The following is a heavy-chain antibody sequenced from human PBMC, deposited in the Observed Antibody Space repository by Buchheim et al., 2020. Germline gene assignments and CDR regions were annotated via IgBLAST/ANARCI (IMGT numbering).Heavy chain of an antibody. CDR1: GYSFTSYW. J-gene: IGHJ5*02. Sequence: EVQLVQSGAEVKKPGESLKISCKGSGYSFTSYWIGWVRQMPGKGLEWMGIIYPGDSDTRYSPSFQGQVTISADKSLSTAYLQWSSLKASDTAMYYCARAYRAGYCSGGSCYARWFDPWGQGTL. V-gene: IGHV5-51*01. D-gene: IGHD2-15*01. CDR3: ARAYRAGYCSGGSCYARWFDP. CDR2: IYPGDSDT.